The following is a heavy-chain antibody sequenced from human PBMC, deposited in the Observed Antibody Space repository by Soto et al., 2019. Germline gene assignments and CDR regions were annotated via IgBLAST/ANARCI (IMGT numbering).Heavy chain of an antibody. CDR1: GFTFSSYG. D-gene: IGHD2-15*01. CDR3: VRDGYCSGGSCQLDY. J-gene: IGHJ4*02. Sequence: QVQLVESGGGVVQPGRSLRLSCAASGFTFSSYGMHWVRQAPGKGLEWVAVIWYDGSNKYYADSVKGRFTISRDNSKNTLYLQMNSLRAEDTAVYYCVRDGYCSGGSCQLDYWGQGTLVTVSS. CDR2: IWYDGSNK. V-gene: IGHV3-33*01.